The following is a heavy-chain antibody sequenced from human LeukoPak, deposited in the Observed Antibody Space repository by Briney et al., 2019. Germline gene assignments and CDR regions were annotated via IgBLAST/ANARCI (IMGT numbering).Heavy chain of an antibody. CDR1: GFTFSSYA. CDR2: ISGSGTST. CDR3: AKEVCSSGGSCPLDY. V-gene: IGHV3-23*01. D-gene: IGHD2-15*01. J-gene: IGHJ4*02. Sequence: GGSLRLSCAASGFTFSSYAMSWVRQAPGKGLEWVLSISGSGTSTFYADSVMGHIAISRDNSKNTLSLQMNSLRAEDTAIYYCAKEVCSSGGSCPLDYWGQGTLVTVSS.